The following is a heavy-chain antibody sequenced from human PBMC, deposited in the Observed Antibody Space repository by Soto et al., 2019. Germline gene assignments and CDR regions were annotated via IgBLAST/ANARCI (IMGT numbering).Heavy chain of an antibody. Sequence: PSETLSLTCAVSGYSITTGYYWGWIRQPPGKGLEWIGSIFHSGTTYSTPSLKSRVTISVDTSSNQFSLKLTSVTAADTAVYYCARELHYYGSGVLDHWGQGTLVTVSS. V-gene: IGHV4-38-2*02. CDR3: ARELHYYGSGVLDH. D-gene: IGHD3-10*01. CDR1: GYSITTGYY. J-gene: IGHJ4*02. CDR2: IFHSGTT.